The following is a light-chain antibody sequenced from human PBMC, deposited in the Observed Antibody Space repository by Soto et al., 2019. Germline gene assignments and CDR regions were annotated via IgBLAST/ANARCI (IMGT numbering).Light chain of an antibody. V-gene: IGLV2-14*01. Sequence: QSVLTQPASVSGSPGQSITLSCTGTSSDIGGYDYVSWYQRHPGKAPKLIIYDVSNRPSGVSNRFSGPKSGNTASLTISGLQAEDEADYYCTSYSSSSTHVVFGGGTKLTVL. J-gene: IGLJ2*01. CDR1: SSDIGGYDY. CDR2: DVS. CDR3: TSYSSSSTHVV.